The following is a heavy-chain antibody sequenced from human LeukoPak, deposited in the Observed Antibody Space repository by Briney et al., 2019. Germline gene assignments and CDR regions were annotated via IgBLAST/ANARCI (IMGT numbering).Heavy chain of an antibody. CDR1: GGSISNSF. D-gene: IGHD6-19*01. J-gene: IGHJ4*02. V-gene: IGHV4-59*01. CDR2: ISSSGST. CDR3: ARDNSGWLVNFDY. Sequence: PSETLSLTCTVSGGSISNSFWSWIRQPPGNGLEWIGYISSSGSTNYNPSLKSRVTISIHTSKNQFSLKLSSVTAADTAVYYCARDNSGWLVNFDYWGQGSLVTVSS.